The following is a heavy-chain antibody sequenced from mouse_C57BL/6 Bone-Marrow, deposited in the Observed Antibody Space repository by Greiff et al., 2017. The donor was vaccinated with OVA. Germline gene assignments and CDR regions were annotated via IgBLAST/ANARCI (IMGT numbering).Heavy chain of an antibody. V-gene: IGHV3-6*01. Sequence: EVKLQESGPGLVKPSQSLSLTCSVTSYSITSGYYWNWIRQFPGNQLEWMGYISYDGSNNYNPSLKNRISITRDTSKNQFFLKLNSVTTEYTATYYCAREDDGYSAWFAYWGQGTLVTVSA. CDR1: SYSITSGYY. CDR3: AREDDGYSAWFAY. D-gene: IGHD2-3*01. J-gene: IGHJ3*01. CDR2: ISYDGSN.